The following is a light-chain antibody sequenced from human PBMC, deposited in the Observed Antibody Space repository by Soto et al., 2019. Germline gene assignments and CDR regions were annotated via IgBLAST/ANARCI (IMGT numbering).Light chain of an antibody. Sequence: EIVMTQSPGTLSVSPGETATLSCRASESLNTNVAWYQQKPGQSPRLVVYDASERAPSISVRFSGSGSGTDFNLTITNLQPEDFAIYYCQHYNEWPLTFGVGTRLDI. CDR2: DAS. CDR1: ESLNTN. CDR3: QHYNEWPLT. J-gene: IGKJ4*01. V-gene: IGKV3-15*01.